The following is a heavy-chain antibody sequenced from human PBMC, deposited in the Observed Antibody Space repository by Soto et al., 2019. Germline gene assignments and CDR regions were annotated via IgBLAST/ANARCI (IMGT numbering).Heavy chain of an antibody. V-gene: IGHV3-48*03. Sequence: GGSLRLSCAASGFTFSSYEMNWVRQAPGKGLEWVSYISSSGSTIYYADSVKGRFTISRDNAKNSLYLQMNSLRAEDTAVYYCARDLGYCSSTSCYPYGMDVWGQGTTVTVSS. CDR2: ISSSGSTI. D-gene: IGHD2-2*01. J-gene: IGHJ6*02. CDR3: ARDLGYCSSTSCYPYGMDV. CDR1: GFTFSSYE.